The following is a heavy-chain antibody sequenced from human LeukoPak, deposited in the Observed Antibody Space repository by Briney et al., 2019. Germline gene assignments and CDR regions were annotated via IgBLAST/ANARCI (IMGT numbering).Heavy chain of an antibody. CDR1: GGSISSYY. J-gene: IGHJ6*02. CDR2: IHYSGST. Sequence: SETLSLTCTVSGGSISSYYWSWIRQPPGKGLEWIGYIHYSGSTNYNPSLKSRVTISVDTSKNQFSLKLSSVTAADTAVYYCARDGTHAYGMDVWGQGTTVTVSS. V-gene: IGHV4-59*01. D-gene: IGHD1-26*01. CDR3: ARDGTHAYGMDV.